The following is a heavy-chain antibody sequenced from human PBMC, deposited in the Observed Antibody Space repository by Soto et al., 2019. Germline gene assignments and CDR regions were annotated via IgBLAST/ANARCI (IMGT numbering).Heavy chain of an antibody. V-gene: IGHV4-4*07. D-gene: IGHD3-22*01. CDR1: GGSISSYY. J-gene: IGHJ4*02. CDR3: ARGPAYYDSGPLYY. Sequence: PSETLSLTCTVSGGSISSYYWSWIRQPAGKGLEWIGRIYTSGSTNYNPSLKSRVTMSVGTSKNQLSLKLSSVTAADTAVYYCARGPAYYDSGPLYYWGQGTLVTVSS. CDR2: IYTSGST.